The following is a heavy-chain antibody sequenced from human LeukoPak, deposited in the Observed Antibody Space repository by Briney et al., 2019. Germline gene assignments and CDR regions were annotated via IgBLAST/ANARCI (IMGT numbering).Heavy chain of an antibody. J-gene: IGHJ3*02. V-gene: IGHV4-59*12. CDR3: ARERLPYYYGSGSPRGGAFDI. CDR2: ISYSGST. Sequence: SETLSLTYTVSGGSITSDYWSWIRQPPGQGLEWIGYISYSGSTYYNPSLKSRVTISVDTSKNQFSLKLSSVTAADTAVYYCARERLPYYYGSGSPRGGAFDIWGQGTMVTVSS. CDR1: GGSITSDY. D-gene: IGHD3-10*01.